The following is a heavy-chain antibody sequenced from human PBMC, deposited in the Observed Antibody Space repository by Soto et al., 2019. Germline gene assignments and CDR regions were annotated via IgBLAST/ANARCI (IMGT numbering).Heavy chain of an antibody. Sequence: SLTCTVSGGSISSSSYYWGWIRQPPGKGLEWIGSIYYSGSTNYNPSLKSRVTISVDTSKNQFSLKLSSVTAADTAVYYCARYNWGAMGAFDFWGQGITVTVSS. D-gene: IGHD1-1*01. J-gene: IGHJ6*02. V-gene: IGHV4-39*07. CDR3: ARYNWGAMGAFDF. CDR1: GGSISSSSYY. CDR2: IYYSGST.